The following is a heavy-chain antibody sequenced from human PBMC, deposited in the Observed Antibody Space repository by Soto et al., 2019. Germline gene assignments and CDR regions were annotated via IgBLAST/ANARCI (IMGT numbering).Heavy chain of an antibody. CDR1: GFTFSSYA. D-gene: IGHD6-13*01. CDR2: ISGSGGST. Sequence: AGGSLRLSCAASGFTFSSYAMSWVRQAPGKGLEWVSAISGSGGSTYYADSVKGRFTISRDNSKNTLYLQMNSLRAEDTAVYYCANKIPYSTSFPFHYWGRGTLVTVSS. J-gene: IGHJ4*02. CDR3: ANKIPYSTSFPFHY. V-gene: IGHV3-23*01.